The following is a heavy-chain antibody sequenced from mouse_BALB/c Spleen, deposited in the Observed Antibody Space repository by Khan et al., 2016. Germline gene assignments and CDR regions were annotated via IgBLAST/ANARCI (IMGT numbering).Heavy chain of an antibody. J-gene: IGHJ4*01. CDR2: ISCYNGAT. Sequence: LVKTGASVKISCKASGYSFTGYYIHWVKQSHGKGLEWIGYISCYNGATNYNQKFRGKATFTVDTSSSTAYMQFNSLTSEDSAVYYCARGDYDGYYAMDYGGQGTSVTVSS. CDR3: ARGDYDGYYAMDY. CDR1: GYSFTGYY. D-gene: IGHD2-4*01. V-gene: IGHV1S34*01.